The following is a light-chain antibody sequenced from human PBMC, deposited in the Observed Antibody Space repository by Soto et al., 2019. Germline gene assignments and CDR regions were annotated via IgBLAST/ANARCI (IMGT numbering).Light chain of an antibody. J-gene: IGLJ3*02. V-gene: IGLV1-40*01. Sequence: QSVLTQPPSLSGAPGQKVTISCTRSSSNIGAAYDVHWYQHLPGTAPKLLIYGNNNRPSGVPDRFSGSKSGTSASLAITGLQAEDAADYYCQSYDSSLSGWVFGGGTKLTVL. CDR1: SSNIGAAYD. CDR3: QSYDSSLSGWV. CDR2: GNN.